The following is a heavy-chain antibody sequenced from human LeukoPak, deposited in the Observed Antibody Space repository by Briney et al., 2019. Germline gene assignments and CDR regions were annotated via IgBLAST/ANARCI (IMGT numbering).Heavy chain of an antibody. CDR1: RFTFSSYA. Sequence: GGSLRLSCAASRFTFSSYAMTWVRQAPGKGLEWVSAISGSGGNTYYADSVKGGFTISRDNSKNTLYLQLTSLRAEDTAVYYCAKGNGGNSGEYFYYGMGVWGQGTTVTVSS. CDR3: AKGNGGNSGEYFYYGMGV. D-gene: IGHD4-23*01. V-gene: IGHV3-23*01. CDR2: ISGSGGNT. J-gene: IGHJ6*02.